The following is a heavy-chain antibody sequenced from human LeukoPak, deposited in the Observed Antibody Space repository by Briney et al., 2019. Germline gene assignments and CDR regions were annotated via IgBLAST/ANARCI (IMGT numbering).Heavy chain of an antibody. CDR1: GGSISSYH. V-gene: IGHV4-59*06. CDR3: ARDREDIPIAVAGPDYYYGMDV. J-gene: IGHJ6*02. Sequence: SETLSLTCTVSGGSISSYHWSWIRQPPGKGLEWIGYIYYSGSTYYNPSLKSRVTISVDTSKNQFSLKLSSVTAADTAVYYCARDREDIPIAVAGPDYYYGMDVWGQGTTVTVSS. D-gene: IGHD6-19*01. CDR2: IYYSGST.